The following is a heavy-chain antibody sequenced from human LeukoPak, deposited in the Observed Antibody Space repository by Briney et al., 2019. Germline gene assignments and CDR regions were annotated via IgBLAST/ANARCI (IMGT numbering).Heavy chain of an antibody. J-gene: IGHJ4*02. D-gene: IGHD3-10*01. Sequence: PGGSLRLSCAASGFTFSSYAMSWVRQAPGKGLEWVSAISGSGGSTYYADSVKGRFTISRDNSKNTLYLQMNSLRAEDTAVYYCASGERDYYGSGSSYYFDYWGQGTLVTVSS. CDR3: ASGERDYYGSGSSYYFDY. CDR1: GFTFSSYA. V-gene: IGHV3-23*01. CDR2: ISGSGGST.